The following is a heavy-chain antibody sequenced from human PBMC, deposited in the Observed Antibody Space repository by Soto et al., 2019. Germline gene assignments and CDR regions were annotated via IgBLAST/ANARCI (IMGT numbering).Heavy chain of an antibody. V-gene: IGHV3-23*01. Sequence: VGSLRLSCAASGFTFNTYPMSWVRQTPGKGLEWVSAIGGGGFDTYYADSVKGRFTISRDNSKNTLYLQTNRLRAEDTAIYYCARHDDSSGYFTDFDYWGQGTLVTVSS. CDR2: IGGGGFDT. CDR3: ARHDDSSGYFTDFDY. CDR1: GFTFNTYP. D-gene: IGHD3-22*01. J-gene: IGHJ4*02.